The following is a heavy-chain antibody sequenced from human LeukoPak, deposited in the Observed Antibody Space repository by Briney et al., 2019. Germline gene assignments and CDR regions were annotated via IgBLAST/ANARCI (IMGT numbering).Heavy chain of an antibody. CDR1: GYTFTGYY. Sequence: ASVKVSCKASGYTFTGYYIHWVRQAPGQGLEWMGWINPNSGGTNYAQKFQGRVTMTTDTSTSTAYMELRSLRSDDTAVYYCARVLLWFGELFYYYYMDVWGKGTTVTISS. V-gene: IGHV1-2*02. CDR2: INPNSGGT. D-gene: IGHD3-10*01. J-gene: IGHJ6*03. CDR3: ARVLLWFGELFYYYYMDV.